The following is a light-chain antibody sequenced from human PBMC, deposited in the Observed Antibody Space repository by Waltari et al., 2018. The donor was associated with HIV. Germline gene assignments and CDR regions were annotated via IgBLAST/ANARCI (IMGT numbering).Light chain of an antibody. CDR2: DVY. CDR3: CAYAAGHVSYV. V-gene: IGLV2-11*01. J-gene: IGLJ1*01. Sequence: QSALTQPPSVSGSPGQSVTISCTGSTSDVGSYNYVSWYQQYPGKAPKPIIFDVYQRPSGVPERSSGSSSGNTASLTISGLQTEDEADYFCCAYAAGHVSYVFGTGT. CDR1: TSDVGSYNY.